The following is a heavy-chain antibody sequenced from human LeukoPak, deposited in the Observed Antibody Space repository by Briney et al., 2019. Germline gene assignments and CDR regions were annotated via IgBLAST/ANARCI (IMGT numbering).Heavy chain of an antibody. CDR3: ARGLKRRITMVRGVIINRWFDP. V-gene: IGHV4-34*01. CDR2: INHSGST. J-gene: IGHJ5*02. Sequence: SETLSHTCAVYGGSFSGYYWSWIRQPPGKGLEWIGEINHSGSTNYNPSLKSRVTISVDTSKNQFSLKLSSVTAADTAVYYCARGLKRRITMVRGVIINRWFDPWGQGTLVTVSS. CDR1: GGSFSGYY. D-gene: IGHD3-10*01.